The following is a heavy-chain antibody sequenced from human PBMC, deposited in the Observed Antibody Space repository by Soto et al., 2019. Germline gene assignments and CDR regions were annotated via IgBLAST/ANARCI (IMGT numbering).Heavy chain of an antibody. CDR3: ARDASDDDFCSSQWNCYGMDV. Sequence: WLRHSNRKGLEWMGWISAYNGNTNYAQKLQGRVTMTTDTSTSTAYMELRSLRSDDTAVYYCARDASDDDFCSSQWNCYGMDVWVHRTTVTVSS. D-gene: IGHD3-3*01. J-gene: IGHJ6*02. CDR2: ISAYNGNT. V-gene: IGHV1-18*01.